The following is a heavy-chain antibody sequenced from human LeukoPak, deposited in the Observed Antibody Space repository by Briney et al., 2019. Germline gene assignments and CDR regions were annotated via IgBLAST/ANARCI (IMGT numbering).Heavy chain of an antibody. D-gene: IGHD3-10*01. CDR1: GGSISSSSYY. Sequence: SETLSLTCTVSGGSISSSSYYWGWIRQPRGKGLEWIGSIYYSGSTYYNPSLKSRVTISVDTSKNQFSLKLSSVTAADTAVYYCARHPMVRGVPYYYYMDVWGKGTTVTVS. J-gene: IGHJ6*03. CDR3: ARHPMVRGVPYYYYMDV. V-gene: IGHV4-39*01. CDR2: IYYSGST.